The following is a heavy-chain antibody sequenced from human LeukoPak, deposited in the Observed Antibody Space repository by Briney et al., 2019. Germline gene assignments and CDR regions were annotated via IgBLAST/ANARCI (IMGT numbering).Heavy chain of an antibody. CDR1: GFTVRSDD. V-gene: IGHV3-53*01. CDR2: LDSDGSP. CDR3: ARAAAGRAYYHYGMDV. J-gene: IGHJ6*02. D-gene: IGHD6-13*01. Sequence: PGGSLRLSCAAFGFTVRSDDMNWVRQAPGKGLEWVSTLDSDGSPSYADSVKGRFTISRDNSKNTLDLQMNSLRAEDTAVYYCARAAAGRAYYHYGMDVWGQGTTVTVSS.